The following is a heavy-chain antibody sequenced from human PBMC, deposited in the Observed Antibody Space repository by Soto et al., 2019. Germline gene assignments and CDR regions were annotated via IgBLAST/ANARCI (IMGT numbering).Heavy chain of an antibody. D-gene: IGHD3-22*01. Sequence: GASVKVSCKASGYTLTGYYMHWVRQAPGQGLEWMGWINPNSGGTNYAQKFQGWVTMTRDTSISTAYMELSRLRSDDTAVYYCARENYYDSSGYAWGARQYYYGMDVWGQGTTVTVSS. CDR2: INPNSGGT. J-gene: IGHJ6*02. CDR1: GYTLTGYY. CDR3: ARENYYDSSGYAWGARQYYYGMDV. V-gene: IGHV1-2*04.